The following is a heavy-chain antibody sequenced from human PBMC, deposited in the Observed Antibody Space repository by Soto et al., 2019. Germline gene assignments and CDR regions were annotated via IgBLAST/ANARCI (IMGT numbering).Heavy chain of an antibody. J-gene: IGHJ4*02. CDR2: VSPSGHT. CDR3: ARESGENWSYEAY. CDR1: GDSISSYS. V-gene: IGHV4-4*07. D-gene: IGHD1-7*01. Sequence: PSETLSLTCAVSGDSISSYSWNWIRQTAGRGLEWIGRVSPSGHTQYRSSFETRVTISVDVSTNQFFLELRYVTAEDTAVYYCARESGENWSYEAYWVQGTQVTVSS.